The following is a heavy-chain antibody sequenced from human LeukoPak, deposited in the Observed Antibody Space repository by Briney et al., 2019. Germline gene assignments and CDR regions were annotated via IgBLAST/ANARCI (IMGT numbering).Heavy chain of an antibody. V-gene: IGHV4-59*01. J-gene: IGHJ4*02. CDR2: IYYSGRI. CDR3: AGGVITWYYYDSSGYYAISFVF. D-gene: IGHD3-22*01. CDR1: VGSLSRYY. Sequence: SETLSLTCAFSVGSLSRYYWSWVRQPPGRGLGCVGYIYYSGRINYNPSLKSRVGISVDTSNNQFSRKLSSVTAADPAGAYFAGGVITWYYYDSSGYYAISFVFWGQKTLVTVSS.